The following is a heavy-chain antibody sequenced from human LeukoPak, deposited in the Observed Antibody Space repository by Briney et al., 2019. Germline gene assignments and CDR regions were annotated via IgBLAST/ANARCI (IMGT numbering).Heavy chain of an antibody. CDR1: GFTFSGYS. Sequence: GGSLRLSCVAPGFTFSGYSMTWVPQAPGKGLEWVSYISPSSSAIHYADSVKGRSTISRDNAKNSLYLQMNSLRAEDTAVYYCARAASWARFDSWGQGTLVTVSS. J-gene: IGHJ4*02. CDR2: ISPSSSAI. D-gene: IGHD2-2*01. CDR3: ARAASWARFDS. V-gene: IGHV3-48*01.